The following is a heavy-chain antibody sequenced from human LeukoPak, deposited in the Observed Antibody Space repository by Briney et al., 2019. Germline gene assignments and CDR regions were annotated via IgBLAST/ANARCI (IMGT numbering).Heavy chain of an antibody. Sequence: GGSLRLSCAASGFTFSSYAMSWVRQAPGKGLEWVSAISGSGGSTYYADSVKGRFTISRDNSKNTLYLQMNSLRAEDTAVYYCAKSLILQQPHYYYYYGMDVWGQETTVTVSS. V-gene: IGHV3-23*01. CDR3: AKSLILQQPHYYYYYGMDV. D-gene: IGHD2/OR15-2a*01. J-gene: IGHJ6*02. CDR2: ISGSGGST. CDR1: GFTFSSYA.